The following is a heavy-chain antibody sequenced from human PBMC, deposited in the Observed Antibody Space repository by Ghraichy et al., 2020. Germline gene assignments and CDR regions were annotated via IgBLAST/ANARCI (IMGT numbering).Heavy chain of an antibody. J-gene: IGHJ6*02. CDR3: ARASRVVRFYYYDGMDV. D-gene: IGHD4-23*01. V-gene: IGHV3-48*02. CDR1: GFAFSSYN. CDR2: ITSSSRSI. Sequence: GGSLRLSCVGSGFAFSSYNMNWVRQSPGKGLEWVSYITSSSRSIFYADSVKGRFTISRDNAQNSLFLQMRSLRDEDTAVYYCARASRVVRFYYYDGMDVWGQGTTVTVSS.